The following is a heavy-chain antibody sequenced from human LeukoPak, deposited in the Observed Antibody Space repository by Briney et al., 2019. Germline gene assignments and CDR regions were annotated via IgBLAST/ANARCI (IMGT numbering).Heavy chain of an antibody. CDR1: GGSISTYS. D-gene: IGHD3-3*01. CDR2: IYYSGST. J-gene: IGHJ6*03. CDR3: ARHGNYDFWSGYYTYYYYYMDV. Sequence: SETLSLTCIVSGGSISTYSWNWIRQSPGKGLEWIGSIYYSGSTYYNPSLKSRVTISVDTSKNQFSLKLSSVTAADTAVYYCARHGNYDFWSGYYTYYYYYMDVWGKGTTVTVSS. V-gene: IGHV4-59*05.